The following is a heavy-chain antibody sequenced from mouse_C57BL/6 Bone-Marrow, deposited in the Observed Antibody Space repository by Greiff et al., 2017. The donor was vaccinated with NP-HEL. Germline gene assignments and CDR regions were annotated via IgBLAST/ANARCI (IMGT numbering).Heavy chain of an antibody. Sequence: QVQLQQPGAELVKPGASVKLSCKASGYTFTSYWMHWVKQRPGQGLEWIGMIHPNSGSTNYNEKVKSKATLTVDKSSSTAYMQLSSLTSEDSAVYYCARNYGYDVGYWGQGTTLTVSS. V-gene: IGHV1-64*01. J-gene: IGHJ2*01. D-gene: IGHD2-2*01. CDR3: ARNYGYDVGY. CDR2: IHPNSGST. CDR1: GYTFTSYW.